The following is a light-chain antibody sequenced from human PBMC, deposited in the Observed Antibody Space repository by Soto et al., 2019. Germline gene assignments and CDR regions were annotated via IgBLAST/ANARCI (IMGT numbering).Light chain of an antibody. CDR1: SSNIGAGYD. CDR2: GNS. J-gene: IGLJ2*01. Sequence: QSALTQPPSVSGAPGQRVTISCTGSSSNIGAGYDVHWYQQLPGTAPNLLIYGNSNRPSGVPDRFSGSKSGTSASLAITGLQAEDEADYYCQSYDSSRGGVFGGGTKLTVL. CDR3: QSYDSSRGGV. V-gene: IGLV1-40*01.